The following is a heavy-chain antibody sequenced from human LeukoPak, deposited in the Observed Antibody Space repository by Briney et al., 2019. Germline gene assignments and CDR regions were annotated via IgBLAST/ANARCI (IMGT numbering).Heavy chain of an antibody. V-gene: IGHV4-39*01. CDR2: IYYSGGT. D-gene: IGHD3-22*01. J-gene: IGHJ3*02. Sequence: SETLSLTCTVSGGSISSSSYYWGWIRQPPGKGLEWIGSIYYSGGTYYNPSLKSRVTVSVDTSKNQFSLKLSSVTAADTAVYYCARAYDSDAFDIWGQGTMVTVSS. CDR1: GGSISSSSYY. CDR3: ARAYDSDAFDI.